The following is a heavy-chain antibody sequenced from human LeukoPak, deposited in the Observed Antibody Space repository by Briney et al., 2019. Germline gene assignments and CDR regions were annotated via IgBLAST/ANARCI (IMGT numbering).Heavy chain of an antibody. Sequence: PGESLRLSCAASGFTFSSYSMNWVRQAPGKGLEWVSYISSSSSTIYYADSVKGRFTISRDNAKNSLYLQMNSLRDEDTAVYYCARPEHGGSYPFDYWGQGTLVTVSS. CDR2: ISSSSSTI. V-gene: IGHV3-48*02. CDR3: ARPEHGGSYPFDY. CDR1: GFTFSSYS. J-gene: IGHJ4*02. D-gene: IGHD1-26*01.